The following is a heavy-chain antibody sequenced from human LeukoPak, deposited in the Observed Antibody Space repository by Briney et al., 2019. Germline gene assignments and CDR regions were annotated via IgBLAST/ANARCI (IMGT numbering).Heavy chain of an antibody. CDR3: ARHDYGGNSGDY. D-gene: IGHD4-23*01. CDR1: GFTFSNYG. CDR2: IGTATTTI. V-gene: IGHV3-48*02. Sequence: TGGSLRLSCAASGFTFSNYGMNWVRQAPGKGLEWVSYIGTATTTIYYADSVKDRFTISRDNAKNSLYLQMNSLRDEDTAVYYCARHDYGGNSGDYWGQGTLVTVSS. J-gene: IGHJ4*02.